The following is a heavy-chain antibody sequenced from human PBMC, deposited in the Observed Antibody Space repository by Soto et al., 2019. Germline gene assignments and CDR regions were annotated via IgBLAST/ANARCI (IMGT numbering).Heavy chain of an antibody. Sequence: PSETLSLTCAVSGYSISSSNWWGWIRQPPGKGLEWIGYIYYSGTTYYNPSLKSRVTMSVDTSKNQFSLKLTSVTAVDTAVSYCARREIQGLIDYWGQGSLVTVSS. CDR3: ARREIQGLIDY. V-gene: IGHV4-28*01. CDR2: IYYSGTT. D-gene: IGHD1-26*01. CDR1: GYSISSSNW. J-gene: IGHJ4*02.